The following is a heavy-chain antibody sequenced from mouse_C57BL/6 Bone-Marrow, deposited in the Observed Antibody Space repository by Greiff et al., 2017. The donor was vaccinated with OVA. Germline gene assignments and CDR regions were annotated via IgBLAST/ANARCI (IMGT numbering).Heavy chain of an antibody. CDR3: VRDQTVVAPYAMDY. Sequence: EVKLVESGGGLVQPKGSLKLSCAASGLTFNTYAMHWVRQAPGKGLEWVARIRSKRSNYATYYDVSVKDRFTISSDDSQRMLYLPMNNLITEDPAMYYCVRDQTVVAPYAMDYWGQGTSVTVAS. D-gene: IGHD1-1*01. J-gene: IGHJ4*01. CDR1: GLTFNTYA. V-gene: IGHV10-3*01. CDR2: IRSKRSNYAT.